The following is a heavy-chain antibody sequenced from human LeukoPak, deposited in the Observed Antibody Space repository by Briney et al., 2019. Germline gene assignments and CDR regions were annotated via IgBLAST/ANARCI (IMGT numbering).Heavy chain of an antibody. Sequence: SETLSLTCAVYGGSFSGYYWSWIRQPPGKGLEWIGEINHSGSTNYNPSLKSRVTISVDTSKNQFSLKLSSVTAADTAVYYCARQRSVEVNDSSGQDYWGQGTLVTVSS. J-gene: IGHJ4*02. CDR3: ARQRSVEVNDSSGQDY. CDR1: GGSFSGYY. D-gene: IGHD3-22*01. CDR2: INHSGST. V-gene: IGHV4-34*01.